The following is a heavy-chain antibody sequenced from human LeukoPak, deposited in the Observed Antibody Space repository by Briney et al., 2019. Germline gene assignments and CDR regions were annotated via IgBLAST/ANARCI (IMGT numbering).Heavy chain of an antibody. CDR1: GGSITSSCY. Sequence: PSETLSLTCTVSGGSITSSCYWGWIRQPPGKGLEWIGSIYYSGSTYYNPSLKSRVTISVDTSKNQFSLNPSSVTAADTAVYYCARHGGYKYGYHWFHPWGQGTLVSVSS. CDR2: IYYSGST. J-gene: IGHJ5*02. CDR3: ARHGGYKYGYHWFHP. V-gene: IGHV4-39*01. D-gene: IGHD5-18*01.